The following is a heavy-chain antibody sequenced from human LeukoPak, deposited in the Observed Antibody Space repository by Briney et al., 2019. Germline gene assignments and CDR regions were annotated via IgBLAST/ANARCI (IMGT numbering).Heavy chain of an antibody. CDR2: IYYSGST. J-gene: IGHJ4*02. V-gene: IGHV4-30-4*01. CDR3: AGRSSCLDY. CDR1: GGPISSGDYY. Sequence: SETLSLTCTVSGGPISSGDYYWSWIRQPPGKGLEWIGYIYYSGSTYYNPSLKSRVTISVDTSKNQCSLKLSSVTAADTAVYYCAGRSSCLDYWGQGTLVTVSS. D-gene: IGHD6-13*01.